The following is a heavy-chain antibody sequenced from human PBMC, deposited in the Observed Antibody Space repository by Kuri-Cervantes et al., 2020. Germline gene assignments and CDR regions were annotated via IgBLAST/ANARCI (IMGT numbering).Heavy chain of an antibody. CDR2: IGTAGDT. D-gene: IGHD6-25*01. CDR3: ARDRGGLYGMDV. V-gene: IGHV3-13*01. Sequence: ETLSLTCAASGFTFSSYDMHWVRQATGKGLEWVSAIGTAGDTYYPGSVKGRFTISRENAKNSLYLQMNSLRVEDTAVYYCARDRGGLYGMDVWGQGTTVTVSS. J-gene: IGHJ6*02. CDR1: GFTFSSYD.